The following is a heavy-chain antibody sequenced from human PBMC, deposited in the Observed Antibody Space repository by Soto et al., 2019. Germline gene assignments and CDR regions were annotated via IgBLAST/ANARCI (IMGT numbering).Heavy chain of an antibody. Sequence: EVQLVESGGGLVQPGGSLKLSCAASGFTFSDSAIHWVRQAPGKGLEWVGRIRSKGNNHATVYSASLGGRFTISRDDAKNTAFLQMHSLKTEDTAVYYCTTGGTTIFFHNGLDVWGPGTTVTVSS. CDR1: GFTFSDSA. D-gene: IGHD3-9*01. V-gene: IGHV3-73*02. CDR2: IRSKGNNHAT. J-gene: IGHJ6*02. CDR3: TTGGTTIFFHNGLDV.